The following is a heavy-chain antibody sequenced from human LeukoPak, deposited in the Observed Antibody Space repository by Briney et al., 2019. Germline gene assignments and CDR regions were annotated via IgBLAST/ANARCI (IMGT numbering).Heavy chain of an antibody. D-gene: IGHD4/OR15-4a*01. V-gene: IGHV3-48*01. Sequence: GGSLRLSCAASGFTFSSYSMNWVRQAPGKGLEWVSYISSSSSTIYYADSVKGRFTISRGNAKNSLYLQMNSLRAEDTAVYYCARDVSVLDPLMGYWGQGTLVTVSS. J-gene: IGHJ4*02. CDR2: ISSSSSTI. CDR1: GFTFSSYS. CDR3: ARDVSVLDPLMGY.